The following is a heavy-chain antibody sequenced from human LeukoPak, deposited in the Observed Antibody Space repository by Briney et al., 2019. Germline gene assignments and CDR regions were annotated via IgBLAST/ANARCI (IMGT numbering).Heavy chain of an antibody. Sequence: SVKVSCKASGGTFSSYATSWVRQAPGQGLEWMGRIIPIFGTANYAQKFQGRVTITTDESTSTAYMELSSLRSEDTAVYYCARERDGYNYGVDYWGQGTLVTVSS. CDR3: ARERDGYNYGVDY. J-gene: IGHJ4*02. CDR2: IIPIFGTA. D-gene: IGHD5-24*01. V-gene: IGHV1-69*05. CDR1: GGTFSSYA.